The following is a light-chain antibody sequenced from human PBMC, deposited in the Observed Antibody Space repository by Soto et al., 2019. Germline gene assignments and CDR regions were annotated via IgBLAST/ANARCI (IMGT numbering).Light chain of an antibody. CDR3: QQYASSPLT. J-gene: IGKJ4*01. CDR1: QSVGRNY. Sequence: EIVLTQSPGTLSLSPGERATISCRASQSVGRNYLAWYKQKPGQAPRLLIYGASSRATGIPDTFSGSGSGTDFTLTISRLEPEDFAVYYCQQYASSPLTFGGGTKVEIK. V-gene: IGKV3-20*01. CDR2: GAS.